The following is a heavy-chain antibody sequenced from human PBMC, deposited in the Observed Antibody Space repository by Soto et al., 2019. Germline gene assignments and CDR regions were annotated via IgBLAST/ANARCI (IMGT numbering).Heavy chain of an antibody. J-gene: IGHJ4*02. CDR1: GGTFSSYA. CDR3: AREGATALMVYTIQTYFDY. Sequence: ASVKVSCKASGGTFSSYAISWVRQAPGQGLEWMGGIIPIFGTANYAQKFQGRVTITADESTSTAYMELSSLRSEDTAVYYCAREGATALMVYTIQTYFDYWGQGTLVTVSS. CDR2: IIPIFGTA. D-gene: IGHD2-8*01. V-gene: IGHV1-69*13.